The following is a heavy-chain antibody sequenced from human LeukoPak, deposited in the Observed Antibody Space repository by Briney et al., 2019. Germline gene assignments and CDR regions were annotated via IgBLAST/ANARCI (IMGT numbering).Heavy chain of an antibody. CDR1: GFTFSSYA. CDR3: AKIVAVAGILDY. D-gene: IGHD6-19*01. V-gene: IGHV3-23*01. Sequence: GGSLRPSCAASGFTFSSYAMSWVRQAPGKGLEWVSAISGSGGSTYYADSVKGRFTISRDNSKNTLYLQMNSLRAEDTAVYYCAKIVAVAGILDYWGQGTLVTVSS. J-gene: IGHJ4*02. CDR2: ISGSGGST.